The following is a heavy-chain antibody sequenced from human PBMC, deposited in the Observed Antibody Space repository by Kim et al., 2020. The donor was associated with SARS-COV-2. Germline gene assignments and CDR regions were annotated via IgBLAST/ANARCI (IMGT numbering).Heavy chain of an antibody. Sequence: FNADSVKGRLTVTRENSKNTLYVQMNSLRADDTAVYYCAKVVSGYFDSWGLGTLVTVSS. V-gene: IGHV3-23*01. CDR3: AKVVSGYFDS. D-gene: IGHD6-13*01. J-gene: IGHJ5*01.